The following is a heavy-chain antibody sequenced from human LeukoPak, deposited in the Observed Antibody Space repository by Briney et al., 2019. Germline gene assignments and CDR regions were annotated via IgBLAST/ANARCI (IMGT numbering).Heavy chain of an antibody. Sequence: GGSLRLSCAASGFTFSSYAMHWVRQAPGKGLEWVAVISYDGSNKYYADSVKGRFTISRDNSKNTLYLQMNSLRAEDTAVYYCARGGSGSHLRYWGQGTLGTVS. CDR2: ISYDGSNK. V-gene: IGHV3-30-3*01. J-gene: IGHJ4*02. CDR3: ARGGSGSHLRY. CDR1: GFTFSSYA. D-gene: IGHD3-10*01.